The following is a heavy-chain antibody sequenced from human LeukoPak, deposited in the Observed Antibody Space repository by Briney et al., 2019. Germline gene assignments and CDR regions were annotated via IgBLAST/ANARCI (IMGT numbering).Heavy chain of an antibody. CDR3: ARDLGNSGWYTFDY. D-gene: IGHD6-19*01. J-gene: IGHJ4*02. V-gene: IGHV6-1*01. CDR1: GDSISSNNGA. CDR2: TYYRSKWYY. Sequence: SQTLSLTCAISGDSISSNNGAWNWIRQPSSRGLEWLGRTYYRSKWYYDYAESMKGRITINPDTSENQFSLQLNSVTPEDTAVYYCARDLGNSGWYTFDYWGQGTLVTVSS.